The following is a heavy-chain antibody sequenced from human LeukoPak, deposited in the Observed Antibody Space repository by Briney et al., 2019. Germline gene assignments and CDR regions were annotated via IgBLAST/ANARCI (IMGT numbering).Heavy chain of an antibody. D-gene: IGHD3-22*01. CDR3: ATGYYYDSRGYYTLGH. J-gene: IGHJ1*01. CDR1: GFTFSRYW. Sequence: GGSLRLSCAASGFTFSRYWMHWVRQAPGKGLVWVSRINGDGSTTSYADSVKGGFTISRDNAKNTLYLQMNSLRAEDTAVYYCATGYYYDSRGYYTLGHWGQGTLVTVSS. CDR2: INGDGSTT. V-gene: IGHV3-74*01.